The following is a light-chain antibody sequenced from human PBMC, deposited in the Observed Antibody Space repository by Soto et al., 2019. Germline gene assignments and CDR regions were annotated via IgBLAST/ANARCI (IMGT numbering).Light chain of an antibody. Sequence: QSALTQPASVSGSPGQSVTISCTGTNNDVGAWSHVSGYQQHPGKLPKVIIYEVSKWPAGVSNRFSGSKSGNTASLTISGLQAEDEADYYCCSYAGDSAFIFGGGTKLTVL. CDR3: CSYAGDSAFI. J-gene: IGLJ2*01. CDR1: NNDVGAWSH. CDR2: EVS. V-gene: IGLV2-23*02.